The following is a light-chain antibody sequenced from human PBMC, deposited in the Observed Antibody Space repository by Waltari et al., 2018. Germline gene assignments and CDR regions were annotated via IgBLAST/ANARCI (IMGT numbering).Light chain of an antibody. CDR2: GAM. V-gene: IGKV1-9*01. J-gene: IGKJ2*01. Sequence: IQLTQSPSSLSASVGDRVTITCRASRVIGSYLAWYQQKPGKAPKLVIYGAMTLQSGVPSRCSGSGAGTDLALTISSLQPGDFATYYCQQIHSYPHTFGPGTKLEIE. CDR1: RVIGSY. CDR3: QQIHSYPHT.